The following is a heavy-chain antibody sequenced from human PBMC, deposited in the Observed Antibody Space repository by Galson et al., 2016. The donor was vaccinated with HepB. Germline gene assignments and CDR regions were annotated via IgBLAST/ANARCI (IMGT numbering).Heavy chain of an antibody. V-gene: IGHV5-10-1*01. CDR1: GATVTNSW. CDR2: VDATNAYT. Sequence: QSGAEVKKPGESLRISCYLSGATVTNSWISWVRQVPGNGLEWMGRVDATNAYTFYSPSFQGHVTIPADESINTAYLQWTSLKPSDTAIYFCAETVLTAVGDWFDPWGQGTLVTVSS. D-gene: IGHD7-27*01. CDR3: AETVLTAVGDWFDP. J-gene: IGHJ5*02.